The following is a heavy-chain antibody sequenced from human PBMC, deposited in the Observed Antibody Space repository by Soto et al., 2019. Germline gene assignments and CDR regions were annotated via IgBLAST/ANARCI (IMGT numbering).Heavy chain of an antibody. D-gene: IGHD2-15*01. J-gene: IGHJ5*02. CDR1: GGSISSSSYY. CDR2: IYYSGST. CDR3: ARDQVVGNWFDP. V-gene: IGHV4-39*07. Sequence: SETLSLTCIVSGGSISSSSYYWCWIRHPPGKGLEWIGSIYYSGSTYYNPSLKSRVTISVDTSKNQFSLKLSSVTAADTAVYYCARDQVVGNWFDPWGQGTLVTVSS.